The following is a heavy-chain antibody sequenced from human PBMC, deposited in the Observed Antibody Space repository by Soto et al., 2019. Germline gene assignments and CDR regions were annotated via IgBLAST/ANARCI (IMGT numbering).Heavy chain of an antibody. CDR2: IRRKANSYTT. CDR1: GLIFSDYH. Sequence: EVQLVESGGGLVQPGGSLRLSCAASGLIFSDYHMDWVRQAPGKGLEWVGRIRRKANSYTTEYAASVKGRFTISGDDSKYSLYLQMNSLKSEDTAVYYCAMLGGWSGGSSGMDVWGQGTTVTVSS. V-gene: IGHV3-72*01. J-gene: IGHJ6*02. D-gene: IGHD6-19*01. CDR3: AMLGGWSGGSSGMDV.